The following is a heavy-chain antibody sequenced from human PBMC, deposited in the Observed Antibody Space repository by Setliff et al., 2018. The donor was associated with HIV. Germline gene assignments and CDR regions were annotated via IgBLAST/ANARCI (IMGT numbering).Heavy chain of an antibody. J-gene: IGHJ6*03. Sequence: SETLSLTCTVSGASISGHYWTWIRQPPGKGLEWIGYVYYNGITNYNPSLKSRVTISLDTPNSQFSLNLSSLTAADTAVYYCARVSYYGSFYYNYYMDVWGKGATVTVSS. CDR3: ARVSYYGSFYYNYYMDV. V-gene: IGHV4-59*11. CDR2: VYYNGIT. CDR1: GASISGHY. D-gene: IGHD3-10*01.